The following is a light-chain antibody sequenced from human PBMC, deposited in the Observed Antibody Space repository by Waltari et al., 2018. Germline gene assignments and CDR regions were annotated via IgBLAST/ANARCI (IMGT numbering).Light chain of an antibody. CDR2: GAS. CDR3: QHYVRLPAT. Sequence: EILLTQSPGTLSLSPGERATLSCRASQSVTRALAWYQQKPGQAPRLRLYGASNRATGIPDRFRGSGSGTDFSLTISRLEPEDFAVYYGQHYVRLPATFGQGTKVEIK. J-gene: IGKJ1*01. V-gene: IGKV3-20*01. CDR1: QSVTRAL.